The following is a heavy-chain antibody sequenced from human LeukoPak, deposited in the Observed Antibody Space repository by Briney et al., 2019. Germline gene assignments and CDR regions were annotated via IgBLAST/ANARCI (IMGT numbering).Heavy chain of an antibody. CDR2: IFHTGST. J-gene: IGHJ3*01. Sequence: SETLSLTCSVSGDSISSRNWWTWVRQTPEKGLEWVGEIFHTGSTNYNPSVEGRVTISIDKSRNHFSLMLTSVTAADTALYYCARGMWFDTLFSAFDVWGQGTMVSVSS. D-gene: IGHD3-10*01. CDR1: GDSISSRNW. CDR3: ARGMWFDTLFSAFDV. V-gene: IGHV4-4*02.